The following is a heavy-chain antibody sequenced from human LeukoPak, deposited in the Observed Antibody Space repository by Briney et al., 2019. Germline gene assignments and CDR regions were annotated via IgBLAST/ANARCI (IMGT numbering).Heavy chain of an antibody. CDR1: GGSISSGSYY. CDR3: ARRAVVVPAAILSYYYYMDV. Sequence: PSETLSLTCTVSGGSISSGSYYWSWIRQPGGKGLEWIGRIYTSGSTYYNPSLKSRVTISVDTSKNQFSLKLSSVTAADTAVYYCARRAVVVPAAILSYYYYMDVWGKGTTFTVSS. CDR2: IYTSGST. J-gene: IGHJ6*03. D-gene: IGHD2-2*01. V-gene: IGHV4-61*02.